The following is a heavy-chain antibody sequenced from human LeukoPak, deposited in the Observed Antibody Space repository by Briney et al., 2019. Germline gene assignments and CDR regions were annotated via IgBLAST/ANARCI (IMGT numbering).Heavy chain of an antibody. CDR1: GFTFTSSA. J-gene: IGHJ6*02. Sequence: GASVKVSCKASGFTFTSSAVQWVRQARGQRLEWIGWIVVGSGNTNYAQKFQERVTITRDMSTSTAYMELSSPRSEDTAVYYCAAARDPIYYYGMDVWGQGTTVTVSS. CDR3: AAARDPIYYYGMDV. V-gene: IGHV1-58*01. CDR2: IVVGSGNT.